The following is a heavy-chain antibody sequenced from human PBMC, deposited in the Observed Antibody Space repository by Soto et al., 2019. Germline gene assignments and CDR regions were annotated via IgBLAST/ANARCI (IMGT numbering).Heavy chain of an antibody. J-gene: IGHJ3*02. CDR3: AREPSYYDSSGDSAFDI. Sequence: VQLVESGGGLIQPGGSLRLSCAASGFTVSSNYMSWVRQAPGKGLEWVSVIYSGGSTYYADSVKGRFTISRDNSKNTLYLQMNSLRAEDTAVYYCAREPSYYDSSGDSAFDIWGQGTMVTVSS. D-gene: IGHD3-22*01. CDR1: GFTVSSNY. V-gene: IGHV3-53*01. CDR2: IYSGGST.